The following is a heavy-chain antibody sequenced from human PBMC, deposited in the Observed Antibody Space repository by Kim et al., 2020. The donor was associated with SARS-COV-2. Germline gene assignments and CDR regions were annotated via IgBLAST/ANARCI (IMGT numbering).Heavy chain of an antibody. D-gene: IGHD6-19*01. Sequence: SETLSLTCAVYGGSFSGYYWSWIRQPPGKGLEWIGEINHSGSTNYNPSLKSRVTISVDTSKNQFSLKLSSVTAADTAVYYCARGISSGWYRGYYFDYWG. J-gene: IGHJ4*01. CDR3: ARGISSGWYRGYYFDY. CDR2: INHSGST. CDR1: GGSFSGYY. V-gene: IGHV4-34*01.